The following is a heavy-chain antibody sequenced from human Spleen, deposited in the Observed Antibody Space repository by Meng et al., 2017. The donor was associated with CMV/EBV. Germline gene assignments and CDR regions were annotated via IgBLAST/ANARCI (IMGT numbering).Heavy chain of an antibody. J-gene: IGHJ4*02. D-gene: IGHD6-13*01. V-gene: IGHV1-46*01. Sequence: AEVKKPGASVKVSCKASGYTFTIYYMHWVRQAPGQGLEWMGIINPSGGSTSYAQKFQGRVTMTRDTSTSTVYMELSSLRSEDTAVYYCSLRIAAAGTDYWGQGTLVTVSS. CDR1: GYTFTIYY. CDR2: INPSGGST. CDR3: SLRIAAAGTDY.